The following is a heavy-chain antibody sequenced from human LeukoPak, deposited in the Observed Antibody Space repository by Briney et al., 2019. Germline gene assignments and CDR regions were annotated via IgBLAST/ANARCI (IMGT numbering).Heavy chain of an antibody. CDR1: GGSINSHY. V-gene: IGHV4-4*08. CDR3: VRRDTGWNYFDY. Sequence: SETLSLSCAVSGGSINSHYWGWIRQPPVKGLQWIGDIYSTGKNNYNPSLKSRVTISLDTSKSHLSLNLTSVLAADTAIYYCVRRDTGWNYFDYWGQGILVTVSS. D-gene: IGHD6-19*01. J-gene: IGHJ4*02. CDR2: IYSTGKN.